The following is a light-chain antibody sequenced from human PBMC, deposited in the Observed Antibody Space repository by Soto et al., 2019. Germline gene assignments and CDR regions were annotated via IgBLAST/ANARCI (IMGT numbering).Light chain of an antibody. CDR1: QGIGKD. V-gene: IGKV1-17*01. Sequence: DIQMTQSPSSLSASVGDRVTITCRACQGIGKDLGWYQQKPGKAPKRLIYAASSVQSGVPSRFSGRGSGIDFTLTINSLQPEDLATYYGLQHNSYYLSCGGGTKVEIK. CDR3: LQHNSYYLS. J-gene: IGKJ4*02. CDR2: AAS.